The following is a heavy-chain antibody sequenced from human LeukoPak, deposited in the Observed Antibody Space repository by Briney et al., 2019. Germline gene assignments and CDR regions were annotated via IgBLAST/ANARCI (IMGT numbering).Heavy chain of an antibody. CDR1: GGSFSGYY. V-gene: IGHV4-34*01. CDR2: INHSGST. CDR3: ARVARGGIRRYCSGGSCPSPYGMDV. J-gene: IGHJ6*02. Sequence: SETLSLTCAVYGGSFSGYYWSWIRQPPGKGLEWIGEINHSGSTNYNPSLKSRVTISVDTSKNQFSLKLSSVTAADTAVYYCARVARGGIRRYCSGGSCPSPYGMDVWGQGTTVTVSS. D-gene: IGHD2-15*01.